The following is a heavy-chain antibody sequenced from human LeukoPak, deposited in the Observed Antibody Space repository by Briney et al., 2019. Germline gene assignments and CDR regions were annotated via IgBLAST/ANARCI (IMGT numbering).Heavy chain of an antibody. CDR3: ARGSSGPTDY. J-gene: IGHJ4*02. CDR1: GGSVSNNRTA. V-gene: IGHV6-1*01. D-gene: IGHD3-10*01. CDR2: TYYRSKWDN. Sequence: SQTLSLTCAISGGSVSNNRTAWNWIRQSPSRGLEWLGRTYYRSKWDNDYAVSVKGRITINPDTTKNQFSLQLKSLTPEDTAVYYCARGSSGPTDYWGQGTLVTVSS.